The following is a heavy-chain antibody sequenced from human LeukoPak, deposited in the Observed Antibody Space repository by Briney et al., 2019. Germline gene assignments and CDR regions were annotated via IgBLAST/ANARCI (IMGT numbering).Heavy chain of an antibody. Sequence: GGSLRLSCAASGFTFSNYEMNWVRQAPGKGLEWVAVTWYDGSDKHHADSVKGRFTISRDNSRHTLYLQMNSLRAEDTAVYYCARDGRGGRGYYYYYMDVWGKGTTVTVSS. D-gene: IGHD2-15*01. CDR2: TWYDGSDK. J-gene: IGHJ6*03. V-gene: IGHV3-33*08. CDR1: GFTFSNYE. CDR3: ARDGRGGRGYYYYYMDV.